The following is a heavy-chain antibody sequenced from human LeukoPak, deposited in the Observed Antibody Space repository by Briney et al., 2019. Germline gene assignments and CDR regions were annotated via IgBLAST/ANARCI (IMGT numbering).Heavy chain of an antibody. CDR1: GFTFSSYG. D-gene: IGHD4-17*01. J-gene: IGHJ4*02. CDR2: IWYDGSNK. Sequence: GRSLRLSCAASGFTFSSYGMHWVRQAPGKGLEWVTVIWYDGSNKYYADSVKGRFTISRDNSKNTLYLQMNSLRAEDTAVYYCARGGDYGDYYFDYWGQGTLVTVSS. CDR3: ARGGDYGDYYFDY. V-gene: IGHV3-33*01.